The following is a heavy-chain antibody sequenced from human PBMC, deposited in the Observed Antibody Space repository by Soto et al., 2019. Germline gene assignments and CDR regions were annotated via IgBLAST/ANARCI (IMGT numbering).Heavy chain of an antibody. CDR3: ASLVPYYQSLDP. J-gene: IGHJ5*02. D-gene: IGHD2-2*01. CDR1: GGSFRPNY. Sequence: SDTLSLTCTVDGGSFRPNYWSWSRQSPGKGLEWIGYIYYAGTTSYNPSLKSRATISLETSKSQFSLRLTSVTAADTAVYYCASLVPYYQSLDPWGPGTLVTVSS. V-gene: IGHV4-59*08. CDR2: IYYAGTT.